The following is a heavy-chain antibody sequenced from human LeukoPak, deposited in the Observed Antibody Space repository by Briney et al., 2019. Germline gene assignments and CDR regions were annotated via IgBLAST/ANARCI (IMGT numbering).Heavy chain of an antibody. Sequence: GGSLRLSCAVSGFPFSNSWMYWVRQAPGKGLEGVANIKKDGSGISYVESVKGRFIISRDNSRNSLYLQVNSLKVEDTAVYFCAGGNAMDVWGKGTAVTVYS. CDR2: IKKDGSGI. CDR3: AGGNAMDV. J-gene: IGHJ6*04. V-gene: IGHV3-7*03. CDR1: GFPFSNSW.